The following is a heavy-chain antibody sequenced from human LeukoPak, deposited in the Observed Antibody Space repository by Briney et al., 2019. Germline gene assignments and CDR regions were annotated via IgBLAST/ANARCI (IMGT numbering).Heavy chain of an antibody. V-gene: IGHV3-48*03. CDR2: ISSGGRIK. J-gene: IGHJ4*02. CDR3: ARDEPGIAVDVGVY. Sequence: GGSLRLSCAASGFTFSSYEMNWVRQAPGKGLEWVSYISSGGRIKYYADSVKGRFTISRDNAKNSLYLQMNSLRAEDTAVHYCARDEPGIAVDVGVYWGQGTLVTVSS. CDR1: GFTFSSYE. D-gene: IGHD6-19*01.